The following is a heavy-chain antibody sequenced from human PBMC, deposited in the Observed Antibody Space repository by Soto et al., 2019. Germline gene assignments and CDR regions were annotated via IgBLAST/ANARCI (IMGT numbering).Heavy chain of an antibody. V-gene: IGHV4-31*03. CDR3: ARHPSDFWFDP. CDR1: GASISSGGYY. D-gene: IGHD2-21*02. Sequence: ASETLSLTCTVSGASISSGGYYWSWIRQHPGKGLECIGYIYYSGSTYYNPSLKSRVTISVDTSKNQFSLKLSSVTAADTAVYYCARHPSDFWFDPWGQGTLVTVSS. J-gene: IGHJ5*02. CDR2: IYYSGST.